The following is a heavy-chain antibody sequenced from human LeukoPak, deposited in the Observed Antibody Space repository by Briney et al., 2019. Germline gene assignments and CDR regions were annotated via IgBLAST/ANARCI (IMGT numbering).Heavy chain of an antibody. J-gene: IGHJ4*02. V-gene: IGHV4-59*08. CDR3: ASGAVTTHDY. Sequence: PSETLSLTCTVSGGSISNYYWSWIRQPPGKGLEWIGYIYYSGSTNSNPSLKSRVTISEDTTKNQFSLKLSSVTAADTAVYYCASGAVTTHDYWGQGTLVTVSS. D-gene: IGHD4-11*01. CDR1: GGSISNYY. CDR2: IYYSGST.